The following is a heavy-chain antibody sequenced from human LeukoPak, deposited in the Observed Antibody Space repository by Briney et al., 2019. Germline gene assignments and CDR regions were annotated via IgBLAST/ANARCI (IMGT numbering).Heavy chain of an antibody. CDR1: GDSFSSHY. D-gene: IGHD5-24*01. CDR3: ARVVETIQWATWFDP. Sequence: PSETLSLTCSVSGDSFSSHYWGWIRQTPGKGLEWIGYVYYSGTTVYNPSLRSRVTVSVDTSKNEFSLRLSSMTTADTAVYYCARVVETIQWATWFDPWGQGTLVTVSS. CDR2: VYYSGTT. J-gene: IGHJ5*02. V-gene: IGHV4-59*11.